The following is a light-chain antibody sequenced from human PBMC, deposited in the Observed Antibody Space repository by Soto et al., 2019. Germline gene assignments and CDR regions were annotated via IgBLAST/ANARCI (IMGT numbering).Light chain of an antibody. V-gene: IGLV1-47*01. Sequence: QPVLTQPPSASGTPGQRVTISCSGSSSNIGSNYVYWYQQLPGRAPKLLIYWNNQRPSGVPGRFSGSKSGTSASLAISGLRSEDEADYYCAAWDDTLSAVVFGGGTKLTVL. CDR2: WNN. J-gene: IGLJ2*01. CDR3: AAWDDTLSAVV. CDR1: SSNIGSNY.